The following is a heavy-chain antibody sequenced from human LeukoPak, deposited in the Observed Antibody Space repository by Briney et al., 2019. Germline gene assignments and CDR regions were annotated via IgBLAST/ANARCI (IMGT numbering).Heavy chain of an antibody. Sequence: PSETLPLTCTVSGGSISSSSYYWGWIRQPPGKGLEWIGSIYYSGSTYYNPSLKSRVTISVDTSKNQFSLKLSSVTAADTAVYYCARYYYDSSGYSFDYWGQGTLVTVSS. CDR3: ARYYYDSSGYSFDY. D-gene: IGHD3-22*01. J-gene: IGHJ4*02. V-gene: IGHV4-39*07. CDR2: IYYSGST. CDR1: GGSISSSSYY.